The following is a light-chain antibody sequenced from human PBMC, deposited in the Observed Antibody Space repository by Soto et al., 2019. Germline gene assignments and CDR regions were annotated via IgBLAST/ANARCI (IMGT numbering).Light chain of an antibody. CDR3: QKYNSVWT. CDR2: DAS. CDR1: LGISNY. J-gene: IGKJ1*01. Sequence: IHMTQSPSSLSASLGEIVTITCRASLGISNYLAWYKQKTGKVPNLLIYDASTLKSGVPSRFSGSGSGTDFTLTISSLQPEDVATYYCQKYNSVWTFGQGTKVDIK. V-gene: IGKV1-27*01.